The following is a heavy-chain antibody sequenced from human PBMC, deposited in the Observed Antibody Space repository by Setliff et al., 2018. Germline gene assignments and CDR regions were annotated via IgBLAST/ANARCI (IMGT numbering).Heavy chain of an antibody. V-gene: IGHV5-51*01. D-gene: IGHD3-3*01. CDR1: GYSFTSYW. J-gene: IGHJ4*02. CDR3: ARPGGFWDSHSWWGGYFDY. Sequence: PGESLNISRKTFGYSFTSYWIRWVRQMPGKGLEWIGIIFPANPETRYSPSFQGQVTISADKYIATAYLQWNSLKALDTAIYYCARPGGFWDSHSWWGGYFDYWGQGTLVTVSS. CDR2: IFPANPET.